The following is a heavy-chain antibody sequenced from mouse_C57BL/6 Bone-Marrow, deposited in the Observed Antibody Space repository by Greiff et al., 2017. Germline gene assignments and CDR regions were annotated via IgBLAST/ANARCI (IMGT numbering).Heavy chain of an antibody. J-gene: IGHJ3*01. D-gene: IGHD2-5*01. Sequence: EVQLQQSGTVLARPGASVKMSCKTSGYTFTSYWMHWVKQRPGQGLEWIGAIYPGNSDTSYNQKFKGKATLTAVTSSSTAYMELSSLTNEDSAVXYCTAYYSNYVWFAYWGQGTLVTVSA. V-gene: IGHV1-5*01. CDR3: TAYYSNYVWFAY. CDR2: IYPGNSDT. CDR1: GYTFTSYW.